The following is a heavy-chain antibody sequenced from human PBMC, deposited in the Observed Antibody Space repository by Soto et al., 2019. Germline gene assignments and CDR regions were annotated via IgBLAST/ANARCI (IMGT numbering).Heavy chain of an antibody. J-gene: IGHJ6*02. Sequence: QVQLQESGPGLVKPSETLSLTCTVSGGSISSYYWTWIRQPPGKGLEWIGHISYTGSTNYNPSLTRRVSISVDTSKSQFSLKMSSVTAADTAVFYCARLSTADYVYYYYYGMDVWGQGTTVTVSS. CDR2: ISYTGST. V-gene: IGHV4-59*08. CDR3: ARLSTADYVYYYYYGMDV. D-gene: IGHD4-17*01. CDR1: GGSISSYY.